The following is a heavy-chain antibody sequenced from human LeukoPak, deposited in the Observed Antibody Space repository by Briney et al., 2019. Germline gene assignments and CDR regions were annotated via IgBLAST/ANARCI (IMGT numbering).Heavy chain of an antibody. V-gene: IGHV1-2*02. CDR2: INPNSGGT. J-gene: IGHJ3*02. Sequence: ASVKVSCKASGYTFTGYYMHWVRQAPGQGLEWMGWINPNSGGTNYAQKFQGRVTMTRDTSISTACMELSRLRSDDTAVYYCARDLYSGYAYDAFDIWGQGTMVTVSS. CDR1: GYTFTGYY. D-gene: IGHD5-12*01. CDR3: ARDLYSGYAYDAFDI.